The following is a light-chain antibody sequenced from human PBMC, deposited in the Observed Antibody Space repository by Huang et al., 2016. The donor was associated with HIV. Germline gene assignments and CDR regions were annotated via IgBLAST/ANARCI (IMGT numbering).Light chain of an antibody. CDR3: QQRSNWPRT. J-gene: IGKJ1*01. CDR2: DAS. V-gene: IGKV3-11*01. CDR1: QSVSSY. Sequence: EIVLTQSPATLSLSPGERVTLPCRASQSVSSYLAWYQQKPGRAPRLLIYDASNRATGIPARFSGSGSGTDFTLTISSLEPEDFAVYYCQQRSNWPRTFGQGTKVEIK.